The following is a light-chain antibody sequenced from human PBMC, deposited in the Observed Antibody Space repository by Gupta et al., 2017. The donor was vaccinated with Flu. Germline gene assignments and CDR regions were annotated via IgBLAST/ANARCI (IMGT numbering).Light chain of an antibody. CDR1: QNINRW. CDR3: HQYGTYPVT. J-gene: IGKJ1*01. CDR2: RSS. Sequence: PATPSASGGGRVTITSRASQNINRWLAWYQRKPGKAPKLLIYRSSRVNSGIPARFSGSGSGTDFTLTISSLQPEDSATYFCHQYGTYPVTFGQGTQME. V-gene: IGKV1-5*03.